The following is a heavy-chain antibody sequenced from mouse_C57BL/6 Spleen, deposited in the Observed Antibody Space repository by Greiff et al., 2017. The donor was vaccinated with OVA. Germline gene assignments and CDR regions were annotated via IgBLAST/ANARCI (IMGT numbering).Heavy chain of an antibody. V-gene: IGHV1-53*01. Sequence: QVQLQQPGTELVKPGASVKLSCKASGYTFTSYWMHWVKQRPGQGLEWIGNINPSNGGTNYNEKVKSKATLTVDKSSSTAYMQLSSLTSEDAAVYYCARSPYDYGSSSWYFDVWGTGTTVTVSS. CDR2: INPSNGGT. D-gene: IGHD1-1*01. J-gene: IGHJ1*03. CDR1: GYTFTSYW. CDR3: ARSPYDYGSSSWYFDV.